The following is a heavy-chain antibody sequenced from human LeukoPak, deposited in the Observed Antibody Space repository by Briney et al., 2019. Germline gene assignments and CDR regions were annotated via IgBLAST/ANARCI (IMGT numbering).Heavy chain of an antibody. CDR1: GYSISSGYY. Sequence: SETLCLTCTVSGYSISSGYYWGWIRQPPGKGLEWIGSIYHSGSTNYNPSLKSRVTISVDTSKNQFSLKLSSVTAADTAVYYCARGLECSSTSCSFDYWGQGTLVTVSS. V-gene: IGHV4-38-2*02. J-gene: IGHJ4*02. D-gene: IGHD2-2*01. CDR3: ARGLECSSTSCSFDY. CDR2: IYHSGST.